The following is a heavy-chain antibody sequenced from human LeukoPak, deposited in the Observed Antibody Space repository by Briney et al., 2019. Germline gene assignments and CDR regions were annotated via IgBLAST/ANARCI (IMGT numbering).Heavy chain of an antibody. J-gene: IGHJ4*02. D-gene: IGHD3-10*01. CDR2: IYPGDSDT. V-gene: IGHV5-51*01. CDR1: GYSFTSYW. CDR3: ARSATVVRGVIITSYFDY. Sequence: GESLKISCKGSGYSFTSYWIGWVRQMPGKGLEWMGIIYPGDSDTRYSPSFQGQVTISADKSISTAYLQWSSLKASDTAMYYCARSATVVRGVIITSYFDYWGQGTLVTVSS.